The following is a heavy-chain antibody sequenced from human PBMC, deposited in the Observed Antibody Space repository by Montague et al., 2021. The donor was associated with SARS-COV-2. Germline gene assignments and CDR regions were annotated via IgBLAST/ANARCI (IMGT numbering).Heavy chain of an antibody. CDR3: AREAVEKRVRTRMTGRLEENYSDVFDV. J-gene: IGHJ6*02. D-gene: IGHD2-21*01. CDR1: GGSISNYY. CDR2: IYNGGST. Sequence: SETLSLTCTVSGGSISNYYWSWIRQPPGKGLEWIGYIYNGGSTNYNPSLRSRVTISVDPSEIQFSLRLSSVTAADTAVYYCAREAVEKRVRTRMTGRLEENYSDVFDVWGQGTTVTVSS. V-gene: IGHV4-59*01.